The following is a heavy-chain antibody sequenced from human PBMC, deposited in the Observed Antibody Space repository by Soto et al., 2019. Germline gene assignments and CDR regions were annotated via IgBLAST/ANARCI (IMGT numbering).Heavy chain of an antibody. CDR1: GFTFSNYA. J-gene: IGHJ4*02. Sequence: GGSLRLSCAASGFTFSNYAMNWVRQAPGKGLEWVSGFGVGGNYIYYADSVKGRFTISRDNSKNTLYLQMNSLRAEDTAVYYCAKDAISGNQVWDYFDYWGQGTPVTVSS. V-gene: IGHV3-23*01. D-gene: IGHD7-27*01. CDR2: FGVGGNYI. CDR3: AKDAISGNQVWDYFDY.